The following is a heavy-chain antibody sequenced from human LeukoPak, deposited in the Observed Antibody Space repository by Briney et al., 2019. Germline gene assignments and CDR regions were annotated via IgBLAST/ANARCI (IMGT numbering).Heavy chain of an antibody. Sequence: GGSLRLSCAASGFTFSSYAMSWVRQAPGKGLEWVSAISGSGGSTYYADSVKGRFTISRDNSKNTLYLQMNSLRAEDTAVYYCAKSRVVVVPAADKLNYYYYGMDVWGQGTTVTVSS. CDR1: GFTFSSYA. CDR2: ISGSGGST. V-gene: IGHV3-23*01. J-gene: IGHJ6*02. D-gene: IGHD2-2*01. CDR3: AKSRVVVVPAADKLNYYYYGMDV.